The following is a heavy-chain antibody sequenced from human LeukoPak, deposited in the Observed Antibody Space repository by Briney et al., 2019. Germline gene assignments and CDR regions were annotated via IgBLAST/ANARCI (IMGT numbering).Heavy chain of an antibody. CDR2: ISGDGART. Sequence: GGSLSLSCAASAFPFSTYVMSWVRQAPGRGLEWISSISGDGARTYYTNSVKGRFTISRDNPKNTLFLQVNSLRVEDTAVYYCAKGGLTTPLHYWGQGTLVTVSS. J-gene: IGHJ4*02. CDR3: AKGGLTTPLHY. CDR1: AFPFSTYV. D-gene: IGHD1-14*01. V-gene: IGHV3-23*01.